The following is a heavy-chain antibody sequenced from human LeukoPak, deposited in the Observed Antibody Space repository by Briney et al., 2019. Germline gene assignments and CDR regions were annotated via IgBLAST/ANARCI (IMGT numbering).Heavy chain of an antibody. D-gene: IGHD1-26*01. CDR1: GFSITGYG. V-gene: IGHV3-30*02. CDR3: ARREAVGAMSDFDD. J-gene: IGHJ4*02. Sequence: PGGSLRLSCAASGFSITGYGIHWARRAPGEGLEWVATVQWDGYNKYYADYVKGRFTVSRDTSKNTVYLQMDSLGSEDTAVYYCARREAVGAMSDFDDWGQGTLVTVSS. CDR2: VQWDGYNK.